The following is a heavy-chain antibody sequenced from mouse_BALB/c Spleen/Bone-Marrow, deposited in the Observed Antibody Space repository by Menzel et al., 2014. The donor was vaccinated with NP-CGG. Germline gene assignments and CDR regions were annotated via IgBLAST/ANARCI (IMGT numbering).Heavy chain of an antibody. CDR1: GFTFTSYW. V-gene: IGHV1S81*02. Sequence: VQLQQSGAELVKPGASVKLSCMASGFTFTSYWIHWVKQRPGQGPEWIGEINPSNGRTNYNEKFKSKAILTEDKSSSTAYMQLSSLTSEDSAVYYCARDGNYRYAMDYWGQGTSVTVSS. D-gene: IGHD2-1*01. J-gene: IGHJ4*01. CDR2: INPSNGRT. CDR3: ARDGNYRYAMDY.